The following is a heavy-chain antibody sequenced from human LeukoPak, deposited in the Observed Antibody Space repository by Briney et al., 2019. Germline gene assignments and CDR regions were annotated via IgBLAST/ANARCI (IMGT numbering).Heavy chain of an antibody. CDR1: GFTFSGSA. Sequence: GGSLRLSCADSGFTFSGSAMHWVRQASGKGLEWVGRIRSKANSYATAYAASVKGRFTISRDDSKNTAYLQMNSLKTEDTAVCYCTRLESSGWYNWFDTWGQGTLVTVSS. D-gene: IGHD6-19*01. CDR3: TRLESSGWYNWFDT. CDR2: IRSKANSYAT. V-gene: IGHV3-73*01. J-gene: IGHJ5*02.